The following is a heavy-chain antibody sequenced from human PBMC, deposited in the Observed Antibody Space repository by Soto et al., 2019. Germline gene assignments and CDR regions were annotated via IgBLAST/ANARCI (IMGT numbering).Heavy chain of an antibody. Sequence: GASVKVSWEAFGITFTNSAVRWGRPARGQLLEWIGWIVVGSGNTNYAQKFQERVTITRDMSTSTAYMELSSLRSEYTAVYYCASVLRRAAGTLYFDYCGQGTLVTVSS. J-gene: IGHJ4*02. CDR1: GITFTNSA. V-gene: IGHV1-58*01. CDR2: IVVGSGNT. D-gene: IGHD6-19*01. CDR3: ASVLRRAAGTLYFDY.